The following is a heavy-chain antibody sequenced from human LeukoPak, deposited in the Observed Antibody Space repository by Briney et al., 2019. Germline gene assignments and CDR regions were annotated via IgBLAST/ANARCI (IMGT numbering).Heavy chain of an antibody. J-gene: IGHJ5*02. CDR3: ARGVYGSGSYYIVGGRSSNWFDP. CDR2: INHSGST. D-gene: IGHD3-10*01. Sequence: PSETLSLTCAVYGGSFSGYYWSWIRQPPGKGLEWIGEINHSGSTNYNPSLKSRVTISVDTSKNQFSLKLSSVTAADTAVYYCARGVYGSGSYYIVGGRSSNWFDPWGQGTLVTVSS. CDR1: GGSFSGYY. V-gene: IGHV4-34*01.